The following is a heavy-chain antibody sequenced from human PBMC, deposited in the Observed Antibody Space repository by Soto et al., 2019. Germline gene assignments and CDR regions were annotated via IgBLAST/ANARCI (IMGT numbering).Heavy chain of an antibody. CDR2: IYYSGST. Sequence: LSLTCTVSGGSVSSGSYYWSWIRQPPGKGLEWIGYIYYSGSTNYNPSLKSRVTISVDTSKNQFSLKLSSVTAADTAVYYCARKYYYDSSGYYYFDYWGQGTLVTVSS. CDR3: ARKYYYDSSGYYYFDY. D-gene: IGHD3-22*01. J-gene: IGHJ4*02. CDR1: GGSVSSGSYY. V-gene: IGHV4-61*01.